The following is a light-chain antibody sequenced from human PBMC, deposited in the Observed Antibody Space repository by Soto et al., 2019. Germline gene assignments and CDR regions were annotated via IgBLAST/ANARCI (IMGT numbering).Light chain of an antibody. CDR1: QSVSSN. Sequence: EIVMTQSPATLSVSPGERATLSCRASQSVSSNLAWYQQKPGQAPRHLIYCASTRATGIPARFSGSGSGTEFTLTISSLQSEDFAVYYCQQYNNCPPLSFGGGIKVEIK. V-gene: IGKV3-15*01. CDR3: QQYNNCPPLS. J-gene: IGKJ4*01. CDR2: CAS.